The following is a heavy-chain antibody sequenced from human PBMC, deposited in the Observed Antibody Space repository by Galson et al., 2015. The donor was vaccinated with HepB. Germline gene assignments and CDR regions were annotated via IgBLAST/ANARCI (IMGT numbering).Heavy chain of an antibody. D-gene: IGHD5-18*01. J-gene: IGHJ6*02. CDR3: ARVYSYGYPGYYYGMDV. V-gene: IGHV1-69*13. Sequence: SVKVSCKASGGTFSSYAISWVRQAPGQGLEWMGGIIPIFGTANYAQKFQGRVTITADESTSTAYMELSSLRSEDTAVYYCARVYSYGYPGYYYGMDVWGQGTTVTVSS. CDR1: GGTFSSYA. CDR2: IIPIFGTA.